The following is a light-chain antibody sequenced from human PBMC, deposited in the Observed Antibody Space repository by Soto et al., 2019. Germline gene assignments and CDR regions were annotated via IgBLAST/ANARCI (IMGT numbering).Light chain of an antibody. CDR1: QSVSTY. CDR2: DAS. Sequence: EIVLTQSPATLSLSPGERATLSCRASQSVSTYLAWFQQKPGQAPRLLIYDASNRATGIPARFSGSGSGTAFSLIISSLEPEDVAVYYCQQRSSWPLLTFGGGTKVEI. V-gene: IGKV3-11*01. CDR3: QQRSSWPLLT. J-gene: IGKJ4*01.